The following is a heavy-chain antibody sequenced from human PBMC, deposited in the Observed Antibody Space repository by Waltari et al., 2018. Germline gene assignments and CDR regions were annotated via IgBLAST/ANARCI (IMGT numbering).Heavy chain of an antibody. CDR1: GFTFTNFW. CDR2: IKSDGSGA. V-gene: IGHV3-74*01. CDR3: ANHRPGGYGMEV. J-gene: IGHJ6*02. D-gene: IGHD2-15*01. Sequence: EVQLVESGGGLVQPGRSLSLSCEAFGFTFTNFWMHWVRQAPGKGRRWVSRIKSDGSGATYADSVRGRFTVSRDNTNNTLYLQMSSLRVDDTAVYYCANHRPGGYGMEVWGQGTTVTVSS.